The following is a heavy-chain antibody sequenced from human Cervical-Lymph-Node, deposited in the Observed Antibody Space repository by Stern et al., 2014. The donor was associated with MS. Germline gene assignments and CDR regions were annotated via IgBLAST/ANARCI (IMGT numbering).Heavy chain of an antibody. CDR2: IPPSGSA. V-gene: IGHV4-61*02. CDR1: GGSISSGSDY. J-gene: IGHJ4*02. D-gene: IGHD5-18*01. Sequence: QVQLQESGPGLVKPSQTLSLTCNVSGGSISSGSDYWSWLRQPVGKGLQWIGRIPPSGSAYYTPSLKSRVTISTDTSKNQFSLELTSATAADTAIYYCASGYRIFDYWGQGILVTVSS. CDR3: ASGYRIFDY.